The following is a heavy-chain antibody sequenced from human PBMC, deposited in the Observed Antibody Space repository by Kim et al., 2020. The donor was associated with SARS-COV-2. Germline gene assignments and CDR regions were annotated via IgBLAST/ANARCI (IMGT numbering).Heavy chain of an antibody. Sequence: GESLKISCKGSGYSFTSYWIGWVRQMPGKGLEWMGIIYPGDSDTRYSPSFQGQVTISADKSISTAYLQWSSLKASETAMYYCARSLSYTAMATPPAFDIWGQGTMVTVSS. D-gene: IGHD5-18*01. CDR3: ARSLSYTAMATPPAFDI. V-gene: IGHV5-51*01. CDR2: IYPGDSDT. J-gene: IGHJ3*02. CDR1: GYSFTSYW.